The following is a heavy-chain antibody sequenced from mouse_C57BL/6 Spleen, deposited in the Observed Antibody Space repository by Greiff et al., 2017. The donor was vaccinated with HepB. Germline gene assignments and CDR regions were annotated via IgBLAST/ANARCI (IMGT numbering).Heavy chain of an antibody. J-gene: IGHJ4*01. CDR3: ARRVYYSNFYAMDY. CDR1: GYSFTDYN. D-gene: IGHD2-5*01. Sequence: VQLQQSGPELVKPGASVKISCKASGYSFTDYNMNWVKQSNGKSLEWIGVINPNYGTTSYNQKFKGKATLTVDQSSSTAYMQLSSLTSEDSAVYYCARRVYYSNFYAMDYWGQGTSVTVSS. CDR2: INPNYGTT. V-gene: IGHV1-39*01.